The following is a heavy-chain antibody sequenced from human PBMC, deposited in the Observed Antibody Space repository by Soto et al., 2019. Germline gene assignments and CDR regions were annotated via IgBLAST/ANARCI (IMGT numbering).Heavy chain of an antibody. V-gene: IGHV4-59*01. CDR1: GGSISSYY. D-gene: IGHD6-19*01. CDR3: AGSNYSSGWDNWFDP. CDR2: IYYSGST. J-gene: IGHJ5*02. Sequence: TSETLSLTCTVSGGSISSYYWSWIRQPPGKGLEWIGYIYYSGSTNYNPSLKSRVTISVDTSKNQFSLKLSSVTAADTAVYYCAGSNYSSGWDNWFDPWGQGTLVTVSS.